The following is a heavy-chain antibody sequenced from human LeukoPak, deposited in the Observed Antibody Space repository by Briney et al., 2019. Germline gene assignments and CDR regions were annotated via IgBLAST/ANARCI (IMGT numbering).Heavy chain of an antibody. J-gene: IGHJ3*02. CDR1: GFTFSDYY. CDR2: ISYDGSNK. V-gene: IGHV3-30-3*01. D-gene: IGHD2-8*01. Sequence: GGSLRLSCAASGFTFSDYYMSWIRQAPGKGLEWVAVISYDGSNKYYADSVKGRFTISRDNSKNTLYLQMNSLRAEDTAVYYCARAVEAHIVLMVYAYDAFDIWGQGTMVTVSS. CDR3: ARAVEAHIVLMVYAYDAFDI.